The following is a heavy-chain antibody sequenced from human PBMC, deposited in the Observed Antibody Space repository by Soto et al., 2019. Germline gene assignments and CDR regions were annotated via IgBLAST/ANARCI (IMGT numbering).Heavy chain of an antibody. Sequence: SETLSLTCTVSGGSISIGDYYWSWMRQPPGKGLEWIGYIYYSGSTYYNPSLKSRVTISVDTSKNQFSLKLSSVTAADTAVYYCARDLTVDIVAPTEGVFDPWGQGTLVTVSS. CDR3: ARDLTVDIVAPTEGVFDP. V-gene: IGHV4-30-4*01. CDR2: IYYSGST. CDR1: GGSISIGDYY. D-gene: IGHD5-12*01. J-gene: IGHJ5*02.